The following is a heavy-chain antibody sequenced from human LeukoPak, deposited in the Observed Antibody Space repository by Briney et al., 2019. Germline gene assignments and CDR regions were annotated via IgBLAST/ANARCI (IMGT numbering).Heavy chain of an antibody. CDR2: IYTGGST. J-gene: IGHJ6*02. CDR1: GFAVSSNY. D-gene: IGHD3-9*01. V-gene: IGHV3-66*01. CDR3: ARAKSRYYDILTARDYYYGMDV. Sequence: GGSLRLSCAASGFAVSSNYMSWVRQAPGKGLEWVSVIYTGGSTYYAASVRGRFTISRDNSKNTLYLQMNSLRAEDTAVYYCARAKSRYYDILTARDYYYGMDVWGQGTTVTVSS.